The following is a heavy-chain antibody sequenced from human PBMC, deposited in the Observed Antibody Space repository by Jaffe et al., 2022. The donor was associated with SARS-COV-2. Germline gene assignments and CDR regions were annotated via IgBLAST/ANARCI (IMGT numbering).Heavy chain of an antibody. V-gene: IGHV1-18*01. CDR3: ASSGYYYDSRGAFDI. Sequence: QDQLVQSGAEVKKPGASVKVSCGASGYTFPSYGLSWVRQAPGQGLEWVGWISPYNGNTNYAQKLQGRVTMTTDTSRSTAYMELRSLRADDTAVYYCASSGYYYDSRGAFDIWGQGTMVTVSS. D-gene: IGHD3-22*01. CDR2: ISPYNGNT. J-gene: IGHJ3*02. CDR1: GYTFPSYG.